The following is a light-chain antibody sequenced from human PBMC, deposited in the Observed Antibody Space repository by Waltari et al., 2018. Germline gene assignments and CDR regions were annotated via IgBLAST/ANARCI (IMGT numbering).Light chain of an antibody. V-gene: IGKV3-11*01. J-gene: IGKJ5*01. CDR3: QQRNNWPIT. CDR1: QSVSSY. CDR2: ATD. Sequence: EIVLPQFPATLSLSPGERDTRSCRASQSVSSYLAWYQQKHGQAPSLLIYATDNIDTGIPARFSGSGSGTDFTLTISSLEPEYFAVYYCQQRNNWPITFGQGTRLEIK.